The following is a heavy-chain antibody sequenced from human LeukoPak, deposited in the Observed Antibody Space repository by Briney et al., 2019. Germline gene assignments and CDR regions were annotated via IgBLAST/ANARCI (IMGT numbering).Heavy chain of an antibody. J-gene: IGHJ3*01. V-gene: IGHV3-30*04. CDR2: ISFDGGVS. CDR3: VKERGPHDAFDV. CDR1: GFIFSDYG. Sequence: GRSLRLSCAASGFIFSDYGMHWARKAPGKGLEWVEGISFDGGVSNYADFVRGRFTISRDNSKNTLDLQMNSLTTEDTTVYYCVKERGPHDAFDVWGQGTKVTVSS.